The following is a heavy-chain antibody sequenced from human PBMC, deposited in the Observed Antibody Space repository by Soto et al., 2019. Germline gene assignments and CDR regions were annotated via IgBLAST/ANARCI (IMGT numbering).Heavy chain of an antibody. J-gene: IGHJ5*02. V-gene: IGHV3-48*03. D-gene: IGHD2-21*02. CDR2: ISSGGNTM. Sequence: PGGSLRLSCAASGFTFSNFEMNWVRQAPGKGLEWVSYISSGGNTMYYADSVTGRFTISRDNAKNSLYLEMNSLRAEDTAVYYCVREFVRDFHNWFDLWGQGTLVTVSS. CDR3: VREFVRDFHNWFDL. CDR1: GFTFSNFE.